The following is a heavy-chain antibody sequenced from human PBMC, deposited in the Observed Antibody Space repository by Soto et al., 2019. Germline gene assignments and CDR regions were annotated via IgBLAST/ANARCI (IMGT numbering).Heavy chain of an antibody. Sequence: GGSLRLSCAASGFTFSDAWMTWLRQTPGRGLEWVGRIKNKRSDEATDYAAAVKGRSIISRDDSKNTLYLQMHSLTTEDTAVYYCSTDALNYGSFDYWGQGTLVTVSS. D-gene: IGHD1-7*01. CDR3: STDALNYGSFDY. J-gene: IGHJ4*02. CDR2: IKNKRSDEAT. CDR1: GFTFSDAW. V-gene: IGHV3-15*01.